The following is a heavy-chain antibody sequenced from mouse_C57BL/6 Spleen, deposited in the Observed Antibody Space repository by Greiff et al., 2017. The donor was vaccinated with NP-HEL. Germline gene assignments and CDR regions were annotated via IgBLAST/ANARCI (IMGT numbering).Heavy chain of an antibody. CDR3: ARMNHYYGSSYIWYFDV. CDR1: GFSLSTFGMG. Sequence: QVTLKESGPGILQPSQTLSLTCSFSGFSLSTFGMGVGWIRQPSGKGLEWLAHFWWDDDKYYNPALKSRLTISKDTSKNQVCLKIANVDTADTATYYCARMNHYYGSSYIWYFDVWGTGTTVTVSS. D-gene: IGHD1-1*01. V-gene: IGHV8-8*01. CDR2: FWWDDDK. J-gene: IGHJ1*03.